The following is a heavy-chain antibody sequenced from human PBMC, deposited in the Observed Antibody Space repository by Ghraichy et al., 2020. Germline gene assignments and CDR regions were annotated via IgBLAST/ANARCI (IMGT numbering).Heavy chain of an antibody. V-gene: IGHV3-11*01. D-gene: IGHD3-3*01. Sequence: GGSLRLSCAASGFTFRDYYMTWIRQAPGKGLECLSYISSSGTTIYYADSVKGRFTISRDNSKKSLYLQMNSLRAEDTAVYYCARDMGDFWSGYSSTDYYYYGMDVWGQLTTVTVSS. J-gene: IGHJ6*02. CDR1: GFTFRDYY. CDR3: ARDMGDFWSGYSSTDYYYYGMDV. CDR2: ISSSGTTI.